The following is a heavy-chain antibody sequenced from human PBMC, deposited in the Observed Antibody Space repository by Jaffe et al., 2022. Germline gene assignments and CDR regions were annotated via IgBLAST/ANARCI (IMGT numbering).Heavy chain of an antibody. J-gene: IGHJ4*02. CDR1: GYSISSGYF. Sequence: QVQLRESGPGLVKPSETLSLTCAVSGYSISSGYFWGWIRQPPGKGLEWIGSGSHSAITYNPSLKSRVTISVDTSENQLSLKLSSLTAADTAVYHCARQSGYCGGGACHHYFFDHWGQGILVTVSS. CDR3: ARQSGYCGGGACHHYFFDH. CDR2: GSHSAIT. D-gene: IGHD2-21*01. V-gene: IGHV4-38-2*01.